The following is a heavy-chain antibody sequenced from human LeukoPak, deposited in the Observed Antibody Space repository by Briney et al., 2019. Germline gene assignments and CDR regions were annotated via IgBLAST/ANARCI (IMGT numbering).Heavy chain of an antibody. V-gene: IGHV5-51*01. J-gene: IGHJ6*02. D-gene: IGHD2-21*02. CDR2: IYPGNSNT. Sequence: GESLKISCGGSGYSFASNWIGWVRQVPGKGLEWVGTIYPGNSNTRYSPSFQGQVTISADKSISTAYLQWSSQKASDTAIYYCARYCGGDCYSKGMDVWGQGTAVTVSS. CDR3: ARYCGGDCYSKGMDV. CDR1: GYSFASNW.